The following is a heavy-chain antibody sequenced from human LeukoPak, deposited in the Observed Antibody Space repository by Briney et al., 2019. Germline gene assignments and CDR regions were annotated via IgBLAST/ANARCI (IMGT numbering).Heavy chain of an antibody. D-gene: IGHD3-22*01. J-gene: IGHJ4*02. CDR2: ISVYNGNT. Sequence: ASVKVSCKASGFTFTSYVISWVRQAPGQGLEWMGWISVYNGNTNYAQKLRGRVTMTTDTSTSTAYMELRSLRSDDTAVYYCARETDSMVDYWGQGTLVTVSS. CDR1: GFTFTSYV. V-gene: IGHV1-18*04. CDR3: ARETDSMVDY.